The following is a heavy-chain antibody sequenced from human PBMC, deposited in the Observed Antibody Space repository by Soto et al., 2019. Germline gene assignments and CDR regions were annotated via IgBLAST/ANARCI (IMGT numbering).Heavy chain of an antibody. CDR3: ARGSSGYISSWYYFDY. V-gene: IGHV3-23*01. Sequence: GGALRLSCAASGFTFTDYALSWVRQAPGKGLEWVATISGIGGSTYLADSVKGRLSISRDNSKNTVSLLMNSLRAEDTAVYFCARGSSGYISSWYYFDYWGRGTLVTVSS. D-gene: IGHD6-13*01. CDR2: ISGIGGST. J-gene: IGHJ4*02. CDR1: GFTFTDYA.